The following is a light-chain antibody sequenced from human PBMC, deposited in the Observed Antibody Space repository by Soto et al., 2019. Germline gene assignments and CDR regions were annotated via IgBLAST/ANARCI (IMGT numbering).Light chain of an antibody. Sequence: DIQMTHSPSAMSASVGDRVTITCRASQGINNYLVWFQQKPGRVPKRLISGASRLQPGVPSRFSGSGFGKEFTLTISSLQPEDFPTHYSLHHYPLPLAFGGGTKVEIX. J-gene: IGKJ4*01. V-gene: IGKV1-17*03. CDR2: GAS. CDR3: LHHYPLPLA. CDR1: QGINNY.